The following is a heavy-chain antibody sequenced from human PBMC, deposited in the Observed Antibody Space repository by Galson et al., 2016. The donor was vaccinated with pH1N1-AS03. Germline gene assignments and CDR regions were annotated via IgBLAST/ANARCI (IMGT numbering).Heavy chain of an antibody. CDR1: GYTFTSYY. D-gene: IGHD4/OR15-4a*01. CDR2: INPSDGNT. Sequence: SVKVSCKASGYTFTSYYIHWVRQAPGQGREWMGIINPSDGNTNCAQRFQGRVTMTRGTSTSTVYMELSSLRSDDTAVYYCARVSTGLTGYYYAMDVWGQGTTVTVSS. V-gene: IGHV1-46*01. CDR3: ARVSTGLTGYYYAMDV. J-gene: IGHJ6*02.